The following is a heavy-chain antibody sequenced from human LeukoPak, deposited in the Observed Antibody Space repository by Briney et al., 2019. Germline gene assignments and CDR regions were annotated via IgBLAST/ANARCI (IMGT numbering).Heavy chain of an antibody. V-gene: IGHV3-23*01. Sequence: GGSLRLSCAASGFTFSSYTMSWVRQAPGKGLEWVSGVSGSGGNIHYADSVKGRFTISRDNAKNSLYLQMNSLRAEDTAVYYCARPYYYGSGSYYSPIDYWGQGTLVTVSS. J-gene: IGHJ4*02. CDR2: VSGSGGNI. CDR3: ARPYYYGSGSYYSPIDY. CDR1: GFTFSSYT. D-gene: IGHD3-10*01.